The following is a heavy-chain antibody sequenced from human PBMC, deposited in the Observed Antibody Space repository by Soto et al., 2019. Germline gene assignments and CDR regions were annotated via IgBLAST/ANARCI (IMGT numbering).Heavy chain of an antibody. CDR3: AAATTWNFHFPY. D-gene: IGHD1-7*01. Sequence: QAQLVESGGGVVQPGTSLRLSCAASGFTISTHGIHWVRQAPGKGLEWLANISYDGSNKFYAESVKGRFSISKDNSKNTLYLQMSSLRAEDTAVYYCAAATTWNFHFPYWGQGTQVTVSS. V-gene: IGHV3-33*03. CDR1: GFTISTHG. CDR2: ISYDGSNK. J-gene: IGHJ4*02.